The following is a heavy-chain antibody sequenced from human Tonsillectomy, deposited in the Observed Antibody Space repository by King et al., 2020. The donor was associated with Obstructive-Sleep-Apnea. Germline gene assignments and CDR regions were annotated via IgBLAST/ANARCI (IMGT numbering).Heavy chain of an antibody. J-gene: IGHJ4*02. V-gene: IGHV3-9*01. CDR3: AKAVRTVAGPDY. CDR1: GFTFDDYA. Sequence: VQLVESGGGLIQPGRSLRLSCAASGFTFDDYAMHWVRQAPGTGLEWVSGISWNSGTIGYADSVKGRFTISRDNAKNSLYLQMNSLRAEDTALYYCAKAVRTVAGPDYWGQGTLVTVSS. D-gene: IGHD6-19*01. CDR2: ISWNSGTI.